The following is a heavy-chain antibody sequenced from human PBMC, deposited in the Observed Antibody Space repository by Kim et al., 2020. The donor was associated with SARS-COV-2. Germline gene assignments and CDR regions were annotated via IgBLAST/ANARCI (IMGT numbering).Heavy chain of an antibody. D-gene: IGHD1-1*01. CDR1: GDTFSSYD. V-gene: IGHV1-8*01. Sequence: ASVKVSCKASGDTFSSYDINWVRQATGQGLEWMGWMNPNSGNTGYAQKFQGRVTMTRNTSTNTAYMDLSSLRSEDTAVYYCARGHAWNGGPYYFDYWGQGTLVTVSS. CDR3: ARGHAWNGGPYYFDY. J-gene: IGHJ4*02. CDR2: MNPNSGNT.